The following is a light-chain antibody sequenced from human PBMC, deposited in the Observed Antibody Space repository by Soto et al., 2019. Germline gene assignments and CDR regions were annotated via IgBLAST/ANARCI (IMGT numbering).Light chain of an antibody. CDR2: SNN. Sequence: QPVLTQPPSASGTPEQRVTISCSGSSSNIGSNTVNWYQQLPGTAPKLLIYSNNQRPSGVPDRFSGSKSGTSASLAISGLQSEDEADYYCATWDDSLSGPVFGGGTKVTVL. CDR3: ATWDDSLSGPV. CDR1: SSNIGSNT. V-gene: IGLV1-44*01. J-gene: IGLJ2*01.